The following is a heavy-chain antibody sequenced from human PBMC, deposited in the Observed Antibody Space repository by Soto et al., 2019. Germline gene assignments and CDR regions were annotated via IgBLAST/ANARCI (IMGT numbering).Heavy chain of an antibody. J-gene: IGHJ4*02. CDR1: GYTFSSYS. D-gene: IGHD2-8*01. Sequence: QIQMVQSGAEVKQPGASVKISCKTSGYTFSSYSINWVRQAPGQGLEWMAWISTYSGNTHYAERVQGRVTVTLDKSARTAFKEMRGLTSDDTAVYFCARDNGYFDVWGQGTLVTVSS. V-gene: IGHV1-18*04. CDR3: ARDNGYFDV. CDR2: ISTYSGNT.